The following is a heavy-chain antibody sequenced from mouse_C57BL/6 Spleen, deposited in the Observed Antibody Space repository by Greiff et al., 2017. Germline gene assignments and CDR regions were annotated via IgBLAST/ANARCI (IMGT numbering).Heavy chain of an antibody. CDR1: GFTFSDYG. V-gene: IGHV5-17*01. CDR2: ISSGSSTI. J-gene: IGHJ4*01. Sequence: EVQLVESGGGLVKPGGSLKLSCAASGFTFSDYGMHWVRQAPEKGLEWVAYISSGSSTIYYADTVKGRFTISRDNAKNTLFLQMTSLRSEDTAMYYCARGYGSRDYYAMDYWGQGTSVTVSS. D-gene: IGHD1-1*01. CDR3: ARGYGSRDYYAMDY.